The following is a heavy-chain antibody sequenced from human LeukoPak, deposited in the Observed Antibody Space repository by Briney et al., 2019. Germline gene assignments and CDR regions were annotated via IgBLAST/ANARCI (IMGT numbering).Heavy chain of an antibody. D-gene: IGHD3-22*01. Sequence: GGSLRLSCAASGFTFSSYSMNWVRQAPGKGLEWVSSISSSSSYIYYADSVKGRFTISRDNAKNSLYLQMNGLRAEDTAVYYCARDHPDYYDSSGYPPGDYWGQGTLVTVSS. CDR2: ISSSSSYI. J-gene: IGHJ4*02. V-gene: IGHV3-21*01. CDR3: ARDHPDYYDSSGYPPGDY. CDR1: GFTFSSYS.